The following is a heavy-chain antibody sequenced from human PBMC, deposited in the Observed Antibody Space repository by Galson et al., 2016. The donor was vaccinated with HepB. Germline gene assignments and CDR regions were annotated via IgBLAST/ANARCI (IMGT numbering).Heavy chain of an antibody. V-gene: IGHV4-59*11. J-gene: IGHJ3*02. CDR1: GGSISSHF. CDR3: ARDTPLYPGDSTPFDI. D-gene: IGHD3-3*01. CDR2: VSYSGSA. Sequence: ETLSLTCSVSGGSISSHFWNWVRQPPGRGLEWIGYVSYSGSANAKPSLKSRVTISVDTSKNQFSLRLSSVTAADTAMYYCARDTPLYPGDSTPFDIWGLGTMVTVSS.